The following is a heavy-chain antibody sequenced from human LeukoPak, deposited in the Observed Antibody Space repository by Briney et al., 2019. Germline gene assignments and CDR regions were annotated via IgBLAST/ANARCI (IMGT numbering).Heavy chain of an antibody. V-gene: IGHV1-2*02. Sequence: ASVRVSCKASGYTFTGYYIHWVRQAPGQGLEWMGWINPNSDYTYYAQKFQGRVTLTRDTSISTVYMELNTLTPDDTALYFCAVAPGDYWGQGTLVSVSA. CDR2: INPNSDYT. CDR3: AVAPGDY. J-gene: IGHJ4*02. D-gene: IGHD2-21*01. CDR1: GYTFTGYY.